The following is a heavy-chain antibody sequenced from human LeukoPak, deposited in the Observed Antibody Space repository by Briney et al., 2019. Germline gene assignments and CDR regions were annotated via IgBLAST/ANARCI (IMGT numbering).Heavy chain of an antibody. CDR1: GFTFSSYA. CDR3: ARSGPQPDIVVVVSSRLGMDV. CDR2: ISYEENNK. Sequence: GGSLRLSCAASGFTFSSYAMHGVRQPPGKGLEWVAVISYEENNKYYADSVKGRFTISRDNSKNTLYLQMNSLRAEDTAVYYCARSGPQPDIVVVVSSRLGMDVWGQGTTVTVSS. D-gene: IGHD2-15*01. J-gene: IGHJ6*02. V-gene: IGHV3-30*04.